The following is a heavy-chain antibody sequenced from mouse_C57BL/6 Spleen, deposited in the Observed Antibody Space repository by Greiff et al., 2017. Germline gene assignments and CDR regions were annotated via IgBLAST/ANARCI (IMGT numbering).Heavy chain of an antibody. Sequence: QVQLQQPGAELVRPGSSVKLSCKASGYTFTSYWMHWVKQRPIQGLEWIGNIDPSDSETHYNQKFKDKATLTVDKSSSTAYMQLSSLTSEDSAVYYCARMSSHHWYFGVWGTGTTVTVSS. V-gene: IGHV1-52*01. CDR2: IDPSDSET. CDR3: ARMSSHHWYFGV. J-gene: IGHJ1*03. CDR1: GYTFTSYW.